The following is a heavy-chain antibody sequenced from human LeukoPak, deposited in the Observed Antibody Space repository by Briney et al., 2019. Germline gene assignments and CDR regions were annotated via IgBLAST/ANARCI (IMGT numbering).Heavy chain of an antibody. CDR1: GYDFIDQY. Sequence: ASVKVSCKASGYDFIDQYIHWVRQAPGQRLEWMGWMNANGGGTKYAQKFKDRVTLTRATSISTAYMELKSLTVGDTAVYYCAKGRSAVPDFWGQGTLVTVSS. V-gene: IGHV1-2*02. D-gene: IGHD6-19*01. CDR2: MNANGGGT. J-gene: IGHJ4*02. CDR3: AKGRSAVPDF.